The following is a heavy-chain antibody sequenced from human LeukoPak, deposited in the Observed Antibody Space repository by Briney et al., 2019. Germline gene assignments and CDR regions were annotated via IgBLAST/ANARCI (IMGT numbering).Heavy chain of an antibody. CDR1: GDTFSTYS. J-gene: IGHJ4*02. CDR2: IVPMFGAA. V-gene: IGHV1-69*01. D-gene: IGHD4/OR15-4a*01. CDR3: GTLGNADGAY. Sequence: ASAKVSCRASGDTFSTYSISWVRQAPGEGLEWMGGIVPMFGAANYAQKFQGRVTITADESTSTTYMELGSLRSEDTAFYYCGTLGNADGAYWGQGTLVTVSS.